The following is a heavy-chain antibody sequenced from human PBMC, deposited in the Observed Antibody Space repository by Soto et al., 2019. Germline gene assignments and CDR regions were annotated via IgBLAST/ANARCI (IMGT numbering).Heavy chain of an antibody. CDR3: ARAYSSPDY. D-gene: IGHD6-13*01. Sequence: EVQLVESGGGLVQPGGSLRLSCAASGFTFSSYSMNWVRQAPGKGLEWVSYISSSSSTIYYADSVKGRFTISRDNAKNSLYVQMSSLRDAETAVYYCARAYSSPDYWGQGTLLTVSS. J-gene: IGHJ4*02. CDR1: GFTFSSYS. CDR2: ISSSSSTI. V-gene: IGHV3-48*02.